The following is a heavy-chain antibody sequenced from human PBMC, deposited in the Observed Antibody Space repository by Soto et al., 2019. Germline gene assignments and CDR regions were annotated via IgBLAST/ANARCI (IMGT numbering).Heavy chain of an antibody. CDR3: ARHTNYYGSGNNNAFDI. CDR2: IYYSGST. V-gene: IGHV4-59*08. J-gene: IGHJ3*02. CDR1: GGSISSYY. D-gene: IGHD3-10*01. Sequence: PSATLSLTCTVSGGSISSYYWSWIRQPPGKGLEWIGYIYYSGSTNYNPSLKSRVTISVDTSKNQFSLKLSSVTAADTAVYYCARHTNYYGSGNNNAFDIWGQGTMVTVSS.